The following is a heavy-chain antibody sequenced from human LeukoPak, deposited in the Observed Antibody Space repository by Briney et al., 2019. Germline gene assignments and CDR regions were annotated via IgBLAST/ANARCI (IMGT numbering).Heavy chain of an antibody. J-gene: IGHJ5*02. CDR3: ARDNSVEDTAWWFDP. CDR2: INPSGGST. V-gene: IGHV1-46*01. Sequence: ASVRVSCKASGYTFSDHDVNWVRQAPGQGLEWMGIINPSGGSTSYAQKFQGRVTMTRDMSTSTDYMELSSLRSEDTAVYYCARDNSVEDTAWWFDPWGQGTLVTVSS. CDR1: GYTFSDHD. D-gene: IGHD4-23*01.